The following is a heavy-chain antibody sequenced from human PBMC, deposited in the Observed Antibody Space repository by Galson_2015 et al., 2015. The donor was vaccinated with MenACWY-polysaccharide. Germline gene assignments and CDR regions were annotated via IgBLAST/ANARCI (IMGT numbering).Heavy chain of an antibody. CDR1: GLTFSSYW. Sequence: SLRLSCAASGLTFSSYWMHWVRQAPGKGLVWVSQINTDGSSTRYADSVKGRSTISRDNAENTLFLQMNSLRAEDTAVYYCVRAKRSAPSTYYYGMDVWGQGTTVTVSS. CDR2: INTDGSST. J-gene: IGHJ6*02. D-gene: IGHD5-24*01. CDR3: VRAKRSAPSTYYYGMDV. V-gene: IGHV3-74*01.